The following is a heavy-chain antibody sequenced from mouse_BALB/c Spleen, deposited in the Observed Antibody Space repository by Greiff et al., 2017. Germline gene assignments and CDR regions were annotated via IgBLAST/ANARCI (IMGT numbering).Heavy chain of an antibody. Sequence: EVKLVESGGGLVQPGGSRKLSCAASGFTFSSFGMHWVRQAPEKGLVWVAYISSGSSTIYYADTVKGRFTISRDNPKNTLFLQMTSLRSEDTAMYYCAREGYDGFFDYWGQGTTLTVSS. CDR2: ISSGSSTI. CDR3: AREGYDGFFDY. D-gene: IGHD2-3*01. CDR1: GFTFSSFG. V-gene: IGHV5-17*02. J-gene: IGHJ2*01.